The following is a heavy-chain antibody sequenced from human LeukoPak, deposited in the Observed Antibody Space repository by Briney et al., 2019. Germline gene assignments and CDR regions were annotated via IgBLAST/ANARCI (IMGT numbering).Heavy chain of an antibody. CDR1: GYTFTGYY. CDR2: INPNSGGT. D-gene: IGHD6-13*01. Sequence: ASVKVSCKASGYTFTGYYMHWVRQAPGQGLEWTGRINPNSGGTNYAQKFQGRVTMTRDTSISTAYMELSRLRSDDTAVYYCASYSSSWLINDYWGQGTLVTVSS. J-gene: IGHJ4*02. V-gene: IGHV1-2*06. CDR3: ASYSSSWLINDY.